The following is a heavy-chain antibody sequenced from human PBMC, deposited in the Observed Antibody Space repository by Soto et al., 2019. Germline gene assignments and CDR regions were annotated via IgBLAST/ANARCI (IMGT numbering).Heavy chain of an antibody. CDR2: INPNSGGT. CDR3: ARNSYDILTGYYYYGMDV. J-gene: IGHJ6*02. Sequence: GASVKVSCKASGYTFTGYYMHWVRQAPGQGLEWMGWINPNSGGTNYAQKFQGWVTMTRDTSISTAYMELSRLRSDDTAVYYCARNSYDILTGYYYYGMDVWGQATTVTVSS. CDR1: GYTFTGYY. D-gene: IGHD3-9*01. V-gene: IGHV1-2*04.